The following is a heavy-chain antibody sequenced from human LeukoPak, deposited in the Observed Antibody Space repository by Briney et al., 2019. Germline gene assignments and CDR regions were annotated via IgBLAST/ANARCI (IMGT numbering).Heavy chain of an antibody. D-gene: IGHD3-3*01. CDR2: IYYSGST. V-gene: IGHV4-39*07. CDR3: ASITILASYYFDY. J-gene: IGHJ4*02. Sequence: PSETLSLTCTVSGGSISSSSYYWGWIRQPPGKGLEWIGSIYYSGSTYYNPSLKSRVTISVDTSKNQFSLKLSSVTAADTAVYYCASITILASYYFDYWGQGTLVTVSS. CDR1: GGSISSSSYY.